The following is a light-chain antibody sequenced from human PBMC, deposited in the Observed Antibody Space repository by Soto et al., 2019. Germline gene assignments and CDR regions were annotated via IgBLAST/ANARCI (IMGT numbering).Light chain of an antibody. J-gene: IGKJ5*01. Sequence: EIVLTQSPGTLSLSPGERATLSCRASQSVSSSYLAWYQQRPGQAPRLLIYGASTRATGVPARFSGGGSGTDFTLTISRLEPEDFAVFFCQQYGTSEIIFGQGTRLENK. CDR1: QSVSSSY. CDR2: GAS. V-gene: IGKV3-20*01. CDR3: QQYGTSEII.